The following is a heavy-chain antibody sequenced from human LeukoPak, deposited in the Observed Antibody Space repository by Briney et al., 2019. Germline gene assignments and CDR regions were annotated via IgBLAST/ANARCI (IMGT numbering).Heavy chain of an antibody. J-gene: IGHJ6*03. V-gene: IGHV4-34*01. CDR3: ARGRNQLSSMYYYYYMDV. Sequence: SETLSLTCAVYGGSSSGYYWSWIRQPPGKGLEWIGEINHSGSTNYNPSLKSRVTISVDTSKNQFSLKLSSVTAADTAVYYCARGRNQLSSMYYYYYMDVWGKGTTVTVSS. D-gene: IGHD2-2*01. CDR2: INHSGST. CDR1: GGSSSGYY.